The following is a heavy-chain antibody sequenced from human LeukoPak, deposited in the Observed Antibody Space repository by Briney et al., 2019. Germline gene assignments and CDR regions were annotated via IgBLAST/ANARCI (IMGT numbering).Heavy chain of an antibody. V-gene: IGHV4-31*03. CDR1: GGSISSGGYY. J-gene: IGHJ6*02. D-gene: IGHD6-13*01. CDR2: IYYSGST. CDR3: ARDRSSRAYGMDV. Sequence: SQTLSLTCTVSGGSISSGGYYWSWIRQHPGKGLEWIGYIYYSGSTHYNPSLKSRVTISVDTSKNQFSLKLSSVTAADTAVYYCARDRSSRAYGMDVWGQGTTVTVSS.